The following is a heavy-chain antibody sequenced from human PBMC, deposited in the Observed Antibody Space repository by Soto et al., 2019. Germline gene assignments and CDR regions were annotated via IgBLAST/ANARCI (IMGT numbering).Heavy chain of an antibody. J-gene: IGHJ6*02. Sequence: QVQLQESGPGLVKPSQTLSLTCTVSGGSISSGDYYWSWIRQPPGKGLEWIGYIYYSGSTYYNPSLKSRVTISVDTSKNQFSLKLSSVTAADTAVYYCARLPAAAIGYYYYGMDVWGQGTTVTVSS. CDR3: ARLPAAAIGYYYYGMDV. V-gene: IGHV4-30-4*01. D-gene: IGHD2-2*01. CDR1: GGSISSGDYY. CDR2: IYYSGST.